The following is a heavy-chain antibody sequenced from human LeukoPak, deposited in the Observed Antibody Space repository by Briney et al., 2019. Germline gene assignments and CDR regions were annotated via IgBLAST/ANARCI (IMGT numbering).Heavy chain of an antibody. V-gene: IGHV4-34*01. J-gene: IGHJ5*02. D-gene: IGHD6-13*01. Sequence: SETLSLTCTVSGGSISSYYWSWIRQPPGKGLEWIGEINHSGSTNYNPSLKSRVTISVDTSKNQFSLKLSSVTAADTAVYYCARRNLGSSWSTWGQGTLVTVSS. CDR1: GGSISSYY. CDR3: ARRNLGSSWST. CDR2: INHSGST.